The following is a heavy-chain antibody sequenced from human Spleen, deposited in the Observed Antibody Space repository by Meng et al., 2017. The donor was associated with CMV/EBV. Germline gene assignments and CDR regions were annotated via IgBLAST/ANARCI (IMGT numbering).Heavy chain of an antibody. V-gene: IGHV4-31*03. CDR3: AREASNTFDC. J-gene: IGHJ4*02. Sequence: SETLSLTCTVSGGSISSAGSYWSWIRQHPGKGLEWIGYIYYSGNTHYNPSLKSRLTISVDTSKKQFSLRLSSVIAADTAVYFCAREASNTFDCWGQGTLVTVSS. CDR1: GGSISSAGSY. CDR2: IYYSGNT.